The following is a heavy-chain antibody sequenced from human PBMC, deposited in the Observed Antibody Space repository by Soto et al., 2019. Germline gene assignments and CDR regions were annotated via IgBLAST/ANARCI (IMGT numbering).Heavy chain of an antibody. D-gene: IGHD5-12*01. J-gene: IGHJ4*02. V-gene: IGHV4-31*03. CDR1: GGSISSGGYY. CDR2: IYYSGST. CDR3: ATLRQYGGYDN. Sequence: QVQLQESGPGLVKPSQTLSLTCTVSGGSISSGGYYWSWIRQHPGKGLEWIGYIYYSGSTYYNPSLKRRVTISVDTSKNQFSQKQSSVTAADTAVYYCATLRQYGGYDNWGQGTLVTVSS.